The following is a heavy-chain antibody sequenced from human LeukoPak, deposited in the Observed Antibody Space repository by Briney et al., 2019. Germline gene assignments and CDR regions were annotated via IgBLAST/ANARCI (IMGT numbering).Heavy chain of an antibody. CDR3: AKDGGGWYTSGWYYFDY. V-gene: IGHV3-53*01. CDR2: IYSGGST. Sequence: GGSLRLSCAASGFTVSSNYMSWVRQAPGKGLEWVSVIYSGGSTYYADSVKGRFTISRDNSKNMLFLQMNSLRAEDTAVYYCAKDGGGWYTSGWYYFDYWGQGTLVTVSS. D-gene: IGHD6-19*01. CDR1: GFTVSSNY. J-gene: IGHJ4*02.